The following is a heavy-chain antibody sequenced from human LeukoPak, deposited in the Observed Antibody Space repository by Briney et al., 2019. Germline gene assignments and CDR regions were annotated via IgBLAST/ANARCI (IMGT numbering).Heavy chain of an antibody. CDR2: IYYSGTT. CDR3: ARHGPLYDIWSAQFYFDY. J-gene: IGHJ4*02. V-gene: IGHV4-59*08. D-gene: IGHD3-3*01. CDR1: GGSINSYF. Sequence: SETLSLTCTVSGGSINSYFWSWIRQRPGKGLEWIGYIYYSGTTNYNPSLKSRVTISVDMSKSQFSLTLSSVTAADTALYYCARHGPLYDIWSAQFYFDYWGQGTLVAVSS.